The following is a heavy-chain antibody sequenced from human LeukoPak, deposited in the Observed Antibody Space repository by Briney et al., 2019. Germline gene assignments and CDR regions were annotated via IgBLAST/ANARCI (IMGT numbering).Heavy chain of an antibody. Sequence: GGSLRLSCAASGFTFSTFAMIWVRQPPGKGLEWVSAISGSGGSTYYADSVRGRFTISRDNAKNSVYLQMISLRDEDTAVYYCTRDRAYGALDYWGQGTLVTVSS. CDR2: ISGSGGST. J-gene: IGHJ4*01. V-gene: IGHV3-23*01. D-gene: IGHD4/OR15-4a*01. CDR3: TRDRAYGALDY. CDR1: GFTFSTFA.